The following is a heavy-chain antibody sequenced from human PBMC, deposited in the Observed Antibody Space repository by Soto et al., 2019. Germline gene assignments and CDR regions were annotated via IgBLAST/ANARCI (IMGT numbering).Heavy chain of an antibody. V-gene: IGHV1-18*01. J-gene: IGHJ4*02. CDR2: TSAYNGNR. CDR1: GYTFSSYG. Sequence: ASVKVSCKGSGYTFSSYGITWVRQVPGQGLEWMGWTSAYNGNRNYAQNLQGRVIMTTDTSTSTAYMELRGLRSDDTAVYYCARGSDIVVVPAAPFDYWGQGTLVTVSS. CDR3: ARGSDIVVVPAAPFDY. D-gene: IGHD2-2*01.